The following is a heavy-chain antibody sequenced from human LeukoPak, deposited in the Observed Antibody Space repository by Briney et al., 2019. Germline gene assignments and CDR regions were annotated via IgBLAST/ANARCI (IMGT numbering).Heavy chain of an antibody. J-gene: IGHJ3*02. CDR2: IYYSGST. V-gene: IGHV4-59*01. CDR1: GGSISSYY. Sequence: KPSETLSLTCTVSGGSISSYYWSWIRQPPGKGLEWIGYIYYSGSTNYNPSLKSRVTISVDTSKNQFSLKLRSVTAADTAVHYCASSSYCSGGSCYSENAFDIWGQGTMVTVSS. CDR3: ASSSYCSGGSCYSENAFDI. D-gene: IGHD2-15*01.